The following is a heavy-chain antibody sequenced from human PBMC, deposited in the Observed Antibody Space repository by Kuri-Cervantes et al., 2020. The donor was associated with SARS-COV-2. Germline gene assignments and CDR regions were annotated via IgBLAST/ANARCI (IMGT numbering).Heavy chain of an antibody. Sequence: LRLSCAVSGYSISSGGYSWGWIRQPPGKGLEWIGSIYQAGSTFYNPSLKSRVSISLDRSKNQYSLNLSSVTAADTAVYYCVAAILGVDTGYFQHWGQGTLVTVSS. J-gene: IGHJ1*01. CDR3: VAAILGVDTGYFQH. CDR2: IYQAGST. D-gene: IGHD3-3*01. V-gene: IGHV4-30-2*01. CDR1: GYSISSGGYS.